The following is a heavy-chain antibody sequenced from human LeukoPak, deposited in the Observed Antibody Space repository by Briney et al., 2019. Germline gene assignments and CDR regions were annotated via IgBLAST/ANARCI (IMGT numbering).Heavy chain of an antibody. D-gene: IGHD3-3*01. V-gene: IGHV3-30*02. CDR1: GFTFSSYC. J-gene: IGHJ3*02. Sequence: GGPLRLSRSATGFTFSSYCMRRVSPAPVKGLDWVAFIRYDGSNKYYADSVKGRFTISRDNSKNTLYLQMNSLRAEDTAVYYCAKDRFNDFWSGSNDDAFDIWGQGTMVTVSS. CDR3: AKDRFNDFWSGSNDDAFDI. CDR2: IRYDGSNK.